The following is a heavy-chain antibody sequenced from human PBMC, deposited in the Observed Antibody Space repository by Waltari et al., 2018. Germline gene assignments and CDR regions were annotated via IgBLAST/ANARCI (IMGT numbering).Heavy chain of an antibody. CDR1: GYSFTASY. CDR2: INPNSGAT. D-gene: IGHD7-27*01. Sequence: QVQMVQSVAEVKKPGASVKVSCKASGYSFTASYLHWVRQAPGQGLEWMGRINPNSGATTYAQMFQGRVTMTRDTSISTAYMEVTGLRSDDTAVYYCARVLSTVQLGIFAYWGQGTVVTVSS. J-gene: IGHJ4*02. V-gene: IGHV1-2*06. CDR3: ARVLSTVQLGIFAY.